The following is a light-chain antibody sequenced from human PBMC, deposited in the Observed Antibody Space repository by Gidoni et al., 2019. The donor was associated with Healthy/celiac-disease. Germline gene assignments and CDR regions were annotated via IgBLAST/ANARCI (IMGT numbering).Light chain of an antibody. Sequence: DIQMTQSPSSLSASVGDRVTITCQASQDISNYLKWYQQKPGKAPKLLIYDASNLETGVPSRFSGSGSGTDFTFTISSLQPEDIATYYCQQATFGQGTRLEIK. CDR3: QQAT. CDR2: DAS. V-gene: IGKV1-33*01. CDR1: QDISNY. J-gene: IGKJ5*01.